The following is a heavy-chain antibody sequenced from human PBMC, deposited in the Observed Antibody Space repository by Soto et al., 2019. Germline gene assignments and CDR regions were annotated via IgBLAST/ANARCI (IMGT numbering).Heavy chain of an antibody. Sequence: GGSLRLSCAASGFTFSSYAMHWVRQAPGKGLEWVAVISYDGSNKYYADSVKGRFTISRDNSKNTLYLQMNSLRAEDTAVYYCARDLDYDSSGYYLGGSYGGDYWGQGTLVTVSS. D-gene: IGHD3-22*01. V-gene: IGHV3-30-3*01. J-gene: IGHJ4*02. CDR3: ARDLDYDSSGYYLGGSYGGDY. CDR2: ISYDGSNK. CDR1: GFTFSSYA.